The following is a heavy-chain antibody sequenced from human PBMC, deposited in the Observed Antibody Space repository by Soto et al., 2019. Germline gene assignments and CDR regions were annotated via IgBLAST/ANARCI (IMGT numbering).Heavy chain of an antibody. Sequence: SETLSLTCTVSVDSITTYYWSWIRQPAGKGLEWIGRIDTSGNTNYNPSLKSRVTISVDTSKNQFSLKVTSVTAADSAVYYCAAWRTYYDILTGHGGRRGLYWGQGTLVTVSS. D-gene: IGHD3-9*01. J-gene: IGHJ4*02. V-gene: IGHV4-4*07. CDR3: AAWRTYYDILTGHGGRRGLY. CDR2: IDTSGNT. CDR1: VDSITTYY.